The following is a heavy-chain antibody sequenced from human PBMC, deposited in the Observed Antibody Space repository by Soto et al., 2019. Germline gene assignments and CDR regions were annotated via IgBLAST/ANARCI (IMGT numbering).Heavy chain of an antibody. D-gene: IGHD3-9*01. Sequence: ASVKVSCKASGYTFTSYAMHWVRQAPGQRLEWMGWINAGNGNTKYSQKFQGRVTITRDTSASTAYMELSSLRSEDTAVYYCARVGYDILTGYGTNFDYWGQGTLVTVSS. V-gene: IGHV1-3*01. J-gene: IGHJ4*02. CDR3: ARVGYDILTGYGTNFDY. CDR1: GYTFTSYA. CDR2: INAGNGNT.